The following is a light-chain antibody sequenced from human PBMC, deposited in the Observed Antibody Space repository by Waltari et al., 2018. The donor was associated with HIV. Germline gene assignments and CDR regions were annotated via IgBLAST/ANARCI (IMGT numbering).Light chain of an antibody. J-gene: IGKJ2*02. CDR1: QSVSSY. CDR2: DAS. Sequence: EIVLTQSPATLSLSPGERATLSCRASQSVSSYLAWYQQKPGQAPRLLIYDASNRATGIPARFSGSGSVTDFTLTISSLEPEDFAVYYCQQRSNWPPSTFGQGTKLEIE. CDR3: QQRSNWPPST. V-gene: IGKV3-11*01.